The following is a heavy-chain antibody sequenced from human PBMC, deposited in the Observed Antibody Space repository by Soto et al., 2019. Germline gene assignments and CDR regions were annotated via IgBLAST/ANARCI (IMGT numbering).Heavy chain of an antibody. V-gene: IGHV1-69*13. D-gene: IGHD3-22*01. CDR2: IIPIFGTA. CDR1: GGTFSSYA. Sequence: ASVKVSCKASGGTFSSYAISWVRQAPGQGLEWMGGIIPIFGTANYAQKFQGRVTITADESTSTAYMELSSLRSEDTAVYYCARDLSYYDSSGYYYVRWFDPWGQGTLVTVSS. CDR3: ARDLSYYDSSGYYYVRWFDP. J-gene: IGHJ5*02.